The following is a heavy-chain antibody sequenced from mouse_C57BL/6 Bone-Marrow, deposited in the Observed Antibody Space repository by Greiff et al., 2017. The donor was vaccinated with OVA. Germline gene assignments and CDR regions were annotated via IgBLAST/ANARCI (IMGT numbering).Heavy chain of an antibody. Sequence: QVQLQQPGAELVRPGTSVKLSCKASGYTFTSYWMHWVKQRPGQGLEWIGVIDPSDSYTNYNQKFKGKATLTVDTSSSTAYMQLSNLTSEDSAVYYCARRGSNPAWFAYWGQGTLVTVSA. CDR1: GYTFTSYW. D-gene: IGHD2-5*01. CDR2: IDPSDSYT. J-gene: IGHJ3*01. V-gene: IGHV1-59*01. CDR3: ARRGSNPAWFAY.